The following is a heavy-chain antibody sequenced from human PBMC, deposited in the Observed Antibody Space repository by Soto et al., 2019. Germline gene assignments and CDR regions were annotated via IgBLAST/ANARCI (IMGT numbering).Heavy chain of an antibody. J-gene: IGHJ6*02. Sequence: QVQLVQSGAEVKKPGSSVKVSCKASGGTFSSYTISWVRQAPGQGLEWMGRIIPILGRANYAQKFQGRVTITADKSTSTAYMELSSLRAEDTAVYYCAGDGIWVVGATTVCYGMDVGGQGTTVTVSS. CDR3: AGDGIWVVGATTVCYGMDV. V-gene: IGHV1-69*08. CDR2: IIPILGRA. D-gene: IGHD1-26*01. CDR1: GGTFSSYT.